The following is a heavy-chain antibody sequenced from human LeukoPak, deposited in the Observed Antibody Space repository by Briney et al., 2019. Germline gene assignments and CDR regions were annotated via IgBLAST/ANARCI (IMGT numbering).Heavy chain of an antibody. D-gene: IGHD6-13*01. CDR2: ISSSSSYI. CDR1: GFTFSSYS. Sequence: GGSLRLSCAASGFTFSSYSMNWVRQAPGKGLEWVSSISSSSSYIYYADSVKGRFTISRDNAKNSLYLQMNSLRAEDTAVYYCARDLWAAAASTNWGQGPLVTVPS. V-gene: IGHV3-21*01. CDR3: ARDLWAAAASTN. J-gene: IGHJ4*02.